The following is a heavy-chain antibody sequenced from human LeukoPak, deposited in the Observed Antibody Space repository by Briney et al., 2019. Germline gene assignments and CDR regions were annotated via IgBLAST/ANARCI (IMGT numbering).Heavy chain of an antibody. V-gene: IGHV1-69*04. CDR3: ARKADYGDYENAFDI. J-gene: IGHJ3*02. D-gene: IGHD4-17*01. CDR1: GGTFSSYA. Sequence: SVKVSCKASGGTFSSYAISWVRQAPGQGLEWMGRIIPILGIASYAQKFQGRVTITADKSTCTAYMELSSLRSEDTAVYYCARKADYGDYENAFDIWGQGTMVTVSS. CDR2: IIPILGIA.